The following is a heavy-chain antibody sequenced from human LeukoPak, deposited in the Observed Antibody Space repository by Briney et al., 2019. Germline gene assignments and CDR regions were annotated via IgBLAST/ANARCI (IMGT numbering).Heavy chain of an antibody. J-gene: IGHJ4*02. Sequence: SETLSLTCTVSGRSISISSYYWGSIPQPRRKGLEWIGSIYYCRSTCYNRSLKSRVPRSVDTSKNQFSLKRSSVTAADTAVYYCARQYSYGSFDYWGQGTLVTVS. CDR1: GRSISISSYY. CDR2: IYYCRST. V-gene: IGHV4-39*01. D-gene: IGHD5-18*01. CDR3: ARQYSYGSFDY.